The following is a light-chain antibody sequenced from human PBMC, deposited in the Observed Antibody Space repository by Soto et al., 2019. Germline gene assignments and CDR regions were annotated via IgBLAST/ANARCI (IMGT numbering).Light chain of an antibody. V-gene: IGKV3-11*01. CDR1: QSVSRN. Sequence: EIVLTQSPATLSLSPGERATLSCRASQSVSRNLTWYQQKPGQAPRLLIYDASDRATGIPARFSGSGSGTDFTLTISSLEPEDFAVYYCQQRSNWLLTFGGGTKVEIK. CDR3: QQRSNWLLT. CDR2: DAS. J-gene: IGKJ4*01.